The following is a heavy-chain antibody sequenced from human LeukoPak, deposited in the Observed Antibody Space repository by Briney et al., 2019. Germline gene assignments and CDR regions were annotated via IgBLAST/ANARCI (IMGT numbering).Heavy chain of an antibody. J-gene: IGHJ4*02. CDR1: GGSFSDYY. CDR2: INHSGST. Sequence: SETLSLTCGVSGGSFSDYYWTWIRQPPGKGLEWIGEINHSGSTNYNPSLKSRVTISVDTSKNQFSLKLSSVTAADTAVYYCARGTRPRRDGYNWKGAVDYWGQGTLVTVSS. CDR3: ARGTRPRRDGYNWKGAVDY. V-gene: IGHV4-34*01. D-gene: IGHD5-24*01.